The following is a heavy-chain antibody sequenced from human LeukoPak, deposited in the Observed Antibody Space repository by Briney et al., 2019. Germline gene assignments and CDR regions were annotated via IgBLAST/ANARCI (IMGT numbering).Heavy chain of an antibody. CDR1: GGSFSVYY. Sequence: SETLSLTCVVYGGSFSVYYWRWIRQPPGKGLEWIGEVNDSGSTNYNPSLQSRVTLSVDTSKNQFSLKLSSVTAADTAVYYCARGRGIAAAIDYWGQGTLVTVSS. D-gene: IGHD6-13*01. J-gene: IGHJ4*02. CDR2: VNDSGST. CDR3: ARGRGIAAAIDY. V-gene: IGHV4-34*01.